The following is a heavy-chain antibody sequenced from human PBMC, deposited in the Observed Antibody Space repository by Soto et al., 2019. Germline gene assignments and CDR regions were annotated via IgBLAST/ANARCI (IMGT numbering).Heavy chain of an antibody. Sequence: EVQLVESGGGLVQPGVFLRLSCAASGFTFSSYSMNWVRQAPGKGLEWVSYISSSSSTIYYADSVKGRFTISRDNAKNSLYLQMNSLRDEDTAVYYCARPEYSSSSYGMDVWGQGTTVTVSS. CDR2: ISSSSSTI. CDR1: GFTFSSYS. CDR3: ARPEYSSSSYGMDV. V-gene: IGHV3-48*02. J-gene: IGHJ6*02. D-gene: IGHD6-6*01.